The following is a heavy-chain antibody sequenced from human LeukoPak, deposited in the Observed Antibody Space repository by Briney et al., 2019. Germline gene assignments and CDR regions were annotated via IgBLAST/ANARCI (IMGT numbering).Heavy chain of an antibody. Sequence: PSETLSLTRAVYGGSFSGYYWSWIRQPPGKGLEWIGYIYYSGSTNYNPSLKSRVTISVDTSKNQFSLKLSSVTAADTAVYYCARDRYYDYVWGSYRPYNWFDPWGQGTLVTVSS. D-gene: IGHD3-16*02. CDR1: GGSFSGYY. CDR3: ARDRYYDYVWGSYRPYNWFDP. J-gene: IGHJ5*02. V-gene: IGHV4-59*01. CDR2: IYYSGST.